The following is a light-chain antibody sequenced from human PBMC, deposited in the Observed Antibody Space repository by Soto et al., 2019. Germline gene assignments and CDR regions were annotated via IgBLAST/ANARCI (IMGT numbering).Light chain of an antibody. CDR1: QDIGTY. V-gene: IGKV1-9*01. Sequence: IQLTQSPSSLSATVGDRVTLTCRARQDIGTYLAWYQQKPGKAPKVLIYHASTLQSGVPSRFNGSGSGTDFTLTTSSLQPAYLATYYCQQVESYPHTFGRGTRLDMK. J-gene: IGKJ5*01. CDR3: QQVESYPHT. CDR2: HAS.